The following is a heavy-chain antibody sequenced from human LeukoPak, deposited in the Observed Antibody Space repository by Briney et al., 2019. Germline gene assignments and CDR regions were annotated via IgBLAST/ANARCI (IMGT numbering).Heavy chain of an antibody. CDR3: AKGYDSSGYYYAY. D-gene: IGHD3-22*01. Sequence: GGSLRLSCAASGFTFSTYAMSWVRQAPGKGLEWVSAISGSGGSTYYADSVKGRFTISRDNSKNTLYLQMNSLRAEDTAVYYCAKGYDSSGYYYAYWGQGTLVTVSS. J-gene: IGHJ4*02. CDR1: GFTFSTYA. V-gene: IGHV3-23*01. CDR2: ISGSGGST.